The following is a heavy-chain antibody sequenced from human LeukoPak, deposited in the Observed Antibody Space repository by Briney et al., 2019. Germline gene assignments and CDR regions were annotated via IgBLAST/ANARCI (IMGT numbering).Heavy chain of an antibody. CDR1: GYTSTSYD. CDR3: ARGRTKRNGGYYFDY. V-gene: IGHV1-8*01. J-gene: IGHJ4*02. D-gene: IGHD1-1*01. Sequence: ASVKVSCKASGYTSTSYDINWVRQATGQGLEWMGWMNPNSGNTGYAQKFQGRVTMTRNTSISTAYMELSSLRSEDTAVYYCARGRTKRNGGYYFDYWGQGTLVTVSS. CDR2: MNPNSGNT.